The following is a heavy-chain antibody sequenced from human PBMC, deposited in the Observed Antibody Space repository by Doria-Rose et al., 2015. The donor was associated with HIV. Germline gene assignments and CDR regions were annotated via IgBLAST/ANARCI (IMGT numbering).Heavy chain of an antibody. V-gene: IGHV1-69*02. D-gene: IGHD3-3*01. CDR2: IIPVLGIR. CDR3: ATTWSGYYLDY. Sequence: QVQLVQSGAEVKKPGSSVKVSCQASGGTFSRYPISWVRQAPGQGLEWMGRIIPVLGIRNYAQKFQGRVTITADESTSTAYIELSNLRSEDTAVYYCATTWSGYYLDYWGQGTLVTVSS. J-gene: IGHJ4*02. CDR1: GGTFSRYP.